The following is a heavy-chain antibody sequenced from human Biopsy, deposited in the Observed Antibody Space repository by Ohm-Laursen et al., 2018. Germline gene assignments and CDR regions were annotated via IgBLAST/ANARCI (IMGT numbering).Heavy chain of an antibody. CDR1: GFSFTSYA. Sequence: SLRLSCSASGFSFTSYAMSWVRQAPGKGLEWVSTINPSRSSMSYADSVKGRFTISRDNSNNSLYLQMNSLKAEDTAVYYCARDPNWGSGYWGQGTLVTVSS. D-gene: IGHD7-27*01. CDR3: ARDPNWGSGY. V-gene: IGHV3-21*01. CDR2: INPSRSSM. J-gene: IGHJ4*02.